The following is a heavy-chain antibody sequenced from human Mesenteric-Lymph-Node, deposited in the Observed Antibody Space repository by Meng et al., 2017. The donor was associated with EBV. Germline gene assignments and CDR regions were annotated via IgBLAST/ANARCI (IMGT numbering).Heavy chain of an antibody. CDR2: TYYRSKWYN. J-gene: IGHJ4*02. V-gene: IGHV6-1*01. CDR3: ASSRPLAGNWNYHY. CDR1: GDSVSSNSAA. D-gene: IGHD1-7*01. Sequence: QVQLQQSGPGLVTPAQXLSLTCAIPGDSVSSNSAAWNWIRQSPSRGLEWLGRTYYRSKWYNDYAVSVKSRITINPDTSKNQFSLQLNSVTPEDTAVYYCASSRPLAGNWNYHYWGQGTLVTVSS.